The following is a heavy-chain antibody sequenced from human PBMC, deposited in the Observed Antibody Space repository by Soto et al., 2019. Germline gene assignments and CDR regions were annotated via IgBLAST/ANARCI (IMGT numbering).Heavy chain of an antibody. Sequence: QVQLVQSGAEVKKPGSSVKVSCKASGGSFSSYAISWVRQAPGQGLQWMGGIIPIFGTPSYAQKFQGRVTITADESTSTAYMELSSLRSEDTAVYYCAREYRSSSGRFDNWGQGTLVTVSS. J-gene: IGHJ4*02. CDR2: IIPIFGTP. CDR1: GGSFSSYA. CDR3: AREYRSSSGRFDN. D-gene: IGHD6-6*01. V-gene: IGHV1-69*01.